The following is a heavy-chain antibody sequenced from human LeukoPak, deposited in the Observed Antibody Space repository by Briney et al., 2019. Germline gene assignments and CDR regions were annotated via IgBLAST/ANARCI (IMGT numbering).Heavy chain of an antibody. CDR3: AKGGAQV. Sequence: YPGGSLRLSCAGSEFTFSSYSMNWVRQAPGKGLEWVSAISSSGGSTYYSDSVRGRFIISRDSSKNTLYLQMNSLRAEDTAVYYCAKGGAQVGGQGTLVTVSS. J-gene: IGHJ4*02. D-gene: IGHD1-26*01. CDR1: EFTFSSYS. V-gene: IGHV3-23*01. CDR2: ISSSGGST.